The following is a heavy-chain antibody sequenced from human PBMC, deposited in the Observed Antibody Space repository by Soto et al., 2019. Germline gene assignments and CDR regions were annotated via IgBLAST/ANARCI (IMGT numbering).Heavy chain of an antibody. Sequence: SQTLSLTCAISGDSVSSVTTAWNWVRRSPSRGLEWLGRTYYRSRWYTDYAVSVKSRIIINPDTSKNQFSLQLNAVIPEDTAVYYCSRGTAAAGYYYWGQGTPVTVSP. CDR2: TYYRSRWYT. CDR1: GDSVSSVTTA. D-gene: IGHD6-13*01. CDR3: SRGTAAAGYYY. J-gene: IGHJ4*02. V-gene: IGHV6-1*01.